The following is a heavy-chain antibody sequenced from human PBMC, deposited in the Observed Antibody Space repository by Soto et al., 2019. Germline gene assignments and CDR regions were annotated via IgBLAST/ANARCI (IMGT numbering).Heavy chain of an antibody. J-gene: IGHJ5*02. D-gene: IGHD2-21*01. CDR1: GFVSNDYD. Sequence: QVQLAETGGGVVQPGRSLRLSCATSGFVSNDYDIHWVRQAPGKGLAWLASISYDGSNKYYADSVKGRFTISRDNSKNTLSLQINSLGADDTAVDYCSRGIKGGLDAWGPGTLVTVSS. CDR3: SRGIKGGLDA. CDR2: ISYDGSNK. V-gene: IGHV3-30*03.